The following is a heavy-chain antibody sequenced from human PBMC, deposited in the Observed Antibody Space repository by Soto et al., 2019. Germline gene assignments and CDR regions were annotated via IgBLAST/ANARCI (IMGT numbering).Heavy chain of an antibody. CDR3: TTDSRTSLPEIRFDY. D-gene: IGHD2-8*01. CDR2: VKSKTDGGSS. Sequence: GGSLRLSCFACGFPFSNAWINGVRQVPGKGLEWVGRVKSKTDGGSSDYAAAVKGRFAVSRDDSRNIVYLQMNSLKIEDTGVYYCTTDSRTSLPEIRFDYWGHGTQVTVSS. V-gene: IGHV3-15*07. J-gene: IGHJ4*01. CDR1: GFPFSNAW.